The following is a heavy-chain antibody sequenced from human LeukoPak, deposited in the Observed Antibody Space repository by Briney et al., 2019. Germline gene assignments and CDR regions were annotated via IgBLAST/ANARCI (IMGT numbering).Heavy chain of an antibody. Sequence: GGSLRLSCAAPGFTFSSYAMHCVRQAPGKGLEWVAVISYDGSNKYYADSVKGRFTISRDNSKNTLYLQMNSLRADDTAVYYCARDKDGYNYEYYFDYWGQGTLVTVPS. CDR2: ISYDGSNK. J-gene: IGHJ4*02. D-gene: IGHD5-24*01. CDR1: GFTFSSYA. V-gene: IGHV3-30-3*01. CDR3: ARDKDGYNYEYYFDY.